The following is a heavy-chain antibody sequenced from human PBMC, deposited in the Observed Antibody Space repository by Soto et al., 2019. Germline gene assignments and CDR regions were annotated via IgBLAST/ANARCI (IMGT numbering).Heavy chain of an antibody. CDR2: ISGSADIT. V-gene: IGHV3-23*01. D-gene: IGHD5-18*01. CDR3: AKDIAAGQGYRIFDS. CDR1: GFTFSKFA. J-gene: IGHJ4*02. Sequence: VQLLESGGTSVRPGGSLRLSCAASGFTFSKFAMSWVRQAPGKGLEWVSTISGSADITFNADSVKGRFTTSRDNSKNTLFVQMDSLRVEDTAVNYCAKDIAAGQGYRIFDSWGQGTLVTVSS.